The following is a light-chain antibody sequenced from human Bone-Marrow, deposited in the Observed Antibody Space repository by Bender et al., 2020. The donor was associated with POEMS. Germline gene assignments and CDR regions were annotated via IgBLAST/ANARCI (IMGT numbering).Light chain of an antibody. CDR1: SRDVGAYKY. J-gene: IGLJ1*01. V-gene: IGLV2-8*01. CDR2: EVT. CDR3: SSYAGTNNYV. Sequence: QSALTQPRSVSGSPGQSVTISCTGTSRDVGAYKYVSWYQQHPGKAPKLMIYEVTKRPSGVPDRFSGSKSGNTASLTVSGLQAEDEADYYCSSYAGTNNYVFGTGTKLTVL.